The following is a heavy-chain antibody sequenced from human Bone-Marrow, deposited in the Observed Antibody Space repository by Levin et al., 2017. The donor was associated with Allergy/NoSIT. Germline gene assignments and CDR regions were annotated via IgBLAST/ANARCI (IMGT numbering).Heavy chain of an antibody. CDR3: ATLLNRAVADLFNC. J-gene: IGHJ4*02. Sequence: GGSLRLSCVASGFTFHNAWMSWVRQAPGKGLEWVGRVRSKADGGARDYAAAVKGRFTISRDDSIKTMYLEMNSLKIEDTALYFCATLLNRAVADLFNCWGQGTLVTVSS. D-gene: IGHD6-19*01. CDR2: VRSKADGGAR. V-gene: IGHV3-15*05. CDR1: GFTFHNAW.